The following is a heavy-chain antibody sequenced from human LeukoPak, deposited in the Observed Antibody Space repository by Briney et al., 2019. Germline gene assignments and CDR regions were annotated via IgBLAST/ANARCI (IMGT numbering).Heavy chain of an antibody. CDR1: GFTFSSYE. CDR2: ISSSGSTI. CDR3: ARGKRYYGSGRPFDY. J-gene: IGHJ4*02. Sequence: PGGSLRLSCAASGFTFSSYEMNWVRQAPGKGLEWVSYISSSGSTIYYADSVKGRFTISRDNAKNSLYLQMNSLRAEDTAVYYCARGKRYYGSGRPFDYWGQGTLVTVSS. D-gene: IGHD3-10*01. V-gene: IGHV3-48*03.